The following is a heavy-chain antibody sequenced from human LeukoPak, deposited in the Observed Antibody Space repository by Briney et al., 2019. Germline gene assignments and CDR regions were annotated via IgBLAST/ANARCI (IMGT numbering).Heavy chain of an antibody. J-gene: IGHJ6*03. D-gene: IGHD3-22*01. CDR2: IYYSGST. Sequence: SETLSLTCTVSGGSISSYYWSWIRQPPGKGLEWIWYIYYSGSTNYNPSLKSRVTISVDTSKNQFSLKLSSVTAADTAVYYCARSTYYYDSSGYYSYYYYYYMDVWGKGTTVTISS. CDR1: GGSISSYY. V-gene: IGHV4-59*01. CDR3: ARSTYYYDSSGYYSYYYYYYMDV.